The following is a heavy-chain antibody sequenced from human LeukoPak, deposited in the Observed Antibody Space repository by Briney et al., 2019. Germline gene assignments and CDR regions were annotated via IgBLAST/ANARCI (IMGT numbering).Heavy chain of an antibody. J-gene: IGHJ4*02. Sequence: GGSLRLSCAASGFTFSSYGMHWVRQAPGKGLEWVAVISYDGSNKYYADSVKGRFTISRDDSKNTLYLQMNSLRAEDTAVYYCAKGRGSYEVWDYFDYWGQGTLVTVSS. D-gene: IGHD1-26*01. CDR1: GFTFSSYG. CDR3: AKGRGSYEVWDYFDY. CDR2: ISYDGSNK. V-gene: IGHV3-30*18.